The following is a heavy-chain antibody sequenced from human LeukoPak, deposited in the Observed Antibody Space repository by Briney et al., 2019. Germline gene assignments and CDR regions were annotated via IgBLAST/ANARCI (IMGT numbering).Heavy chain of an antibody. Sequence: PSETLSLTCTVSGGSISSYYWSWIRQPAGKGLEWIGRIYTSGSTNYNPSLKSRVTMSVDTSKNQFSLKLSSVTAADTAVYYCARDQTYYDISGYSMCAFDIWGQGTMVTVP. CDR2: IYTSGST. CDR3: ARDQTYYDISGYSMCAFDI. V-gene: IGHV4-4*07. CDR1: GGSISSYY. J-gene: IGHJ3*02. D-gene: IGHD3-22*01.